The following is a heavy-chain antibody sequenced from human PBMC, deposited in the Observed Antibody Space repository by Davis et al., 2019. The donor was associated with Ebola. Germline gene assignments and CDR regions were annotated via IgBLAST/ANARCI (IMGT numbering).Heavy chain of an antibody. Sequence: GGSLRLSCAASGFTFSSYGMHWVRQAPGKGLEWVAVIWYDGSNKYYADSVKGRFTISRDNSKNTLYLQMNSLRAEDTAVYYCARDYDFWSGYGWFDPWGQGTLVTVSS. V-gene: IGHV3-33*01. J-gene: IGHJ5*02. CDR2: IWYDGSNK. CDR3: ARDYDFWSGYGWFDP. D-gene: IGHD3-3*01. CDR1: GFTFSSYG.